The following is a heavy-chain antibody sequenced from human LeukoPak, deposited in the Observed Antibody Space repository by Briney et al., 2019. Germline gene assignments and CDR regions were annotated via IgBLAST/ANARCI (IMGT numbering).Heavy chain of an antibody. D-gene: IGHD2/OR15-2a*01. CDR1: GLTFSNHG. J-gene: IGHJ4*02. CDR3: AKDKIFRYLDY. V-gene: IGHV3-30*18. CDR2: ITSDGNNK. Sequence: PGRSLRLSCAASGLTFSNHGMHWVRQAPGKGLEWVAMITSDGNNKYYADSVKDRFTISRDDSKNTLYLQMNSLRDEDTAVYYCAKDKIFRYLDYWGQGALVTV.